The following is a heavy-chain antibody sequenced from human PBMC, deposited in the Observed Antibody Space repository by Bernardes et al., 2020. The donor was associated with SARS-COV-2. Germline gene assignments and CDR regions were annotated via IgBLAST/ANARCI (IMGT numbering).Heavy chain of an antibody. V-gene: IGHV3-7*01. CDR1: GFTFSNQW. CDR2: MKLDGSET. J-gene: IGHJ2*01. Sequence: GGSLRLSCAASGFTFSNQWMNWVRQAPRKGLEWVANMKLDGSETYYVDSVKGRFTISRDNAKNSLYLEMNSLRVEDTAIYYCVGVHWFFDLWGRGTLVTVSA. CDR3: VGVHWFFDL.